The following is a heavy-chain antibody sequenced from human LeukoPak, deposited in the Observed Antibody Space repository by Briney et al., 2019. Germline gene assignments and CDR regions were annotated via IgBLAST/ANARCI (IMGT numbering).Heavy chain of an antibody. V-gene: IGHV3-23*01. CDR2: ISGSGGAT. Sequence: GGSLRLSCAASGFPFSSHAMTWVRQSPGKGLECLSVISGSGGATYYADSVKGRFTITRDNSKNTLYLQMSGLRADDTAVYYCAKGNFWSADFDYWGQGTLVTVSS. D-gene: IGHD3-3*01. CDR1: GFPFSSHA. J-gene: IGHJ4*02. CDR3: AKGNFWSADFDY.